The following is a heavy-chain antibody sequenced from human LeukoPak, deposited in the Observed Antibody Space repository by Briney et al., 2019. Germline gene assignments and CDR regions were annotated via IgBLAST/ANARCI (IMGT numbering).Heavy chain of an antibody. CDR3: ARFHYDFWSGEDAFDI. CDR1: GGSISSSNW. CDR2: IYHSGST. Sequence: SGTLSLTCAVSGGSISSSNWWSWVRPPPGKGLEWIGEIYHSGSTNYNPSLKSRVTISVDKSKNQFSLKLSSVTAADTAVYYCARFHYDFWSGEDAFDIWGQGTMVTVSS. V-gene: IGHV4-4*02. D-gene: IGHD3-3*01. J-gene: IGHJ3*02.